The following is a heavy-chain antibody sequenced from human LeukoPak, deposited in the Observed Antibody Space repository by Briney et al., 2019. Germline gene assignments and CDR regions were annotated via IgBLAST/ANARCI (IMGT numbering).Heavy chain of an antibody. Sequence: AGGSLRLSCAASGFTVSSNYMSWVRQAPGKGLEWVSVISSGGSTNYADSVKGRFTISRDNSKNTLNLQMNSLRVEDTAVYYCALGLVTDYWGQGTLVTVSS. D-gene: IGHD3-9*01. CDR2: ISSGGST. J-gene: IGHJ4*02. V-gene: IGHV3-66*01. CDR1: GFTVSSNY. CDR3: ALGLVTDY.